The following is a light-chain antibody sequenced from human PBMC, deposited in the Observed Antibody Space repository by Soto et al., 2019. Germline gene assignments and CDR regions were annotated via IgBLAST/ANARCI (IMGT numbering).Light chain of an antibody. Sequence: QSALTQPPSASGSPGQSVTISCTGTSSDVGAYKYVSWYQQYPGKAPKLMIYEVSKLPSGVPDRFSGSKSGNTASLTVSGLQAEDAADYYCTSYVGSDIWVFGGGTKLTVL. CDR1: SSDVGAYKY. V-gene: IGLV2-8*01. CDR2: EVS. CDR3: TSYVGSDIWV. J-gene: IGLJ3*02.